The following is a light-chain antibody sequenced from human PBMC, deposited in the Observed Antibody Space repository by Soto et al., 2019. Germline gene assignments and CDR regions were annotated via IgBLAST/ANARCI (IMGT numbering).Light chain of an antibody. V-gene: IGLV2-18*02. Sequence: QSVLTQPPSVSGSPGQSVAISCTGTSSDIGSYDHVSWYQQPPGTAPKLMIYEVSNRPSGVPDRFSGSKSGNTASLTISGLQAEDEGDYYCSSFTTSTTWVFGGGTKVTVL. CDR2: EVS. CDR1: SSDIGSYDH. CDR3: SSFTTSTTWV. J-gene: IGLJ3*02.